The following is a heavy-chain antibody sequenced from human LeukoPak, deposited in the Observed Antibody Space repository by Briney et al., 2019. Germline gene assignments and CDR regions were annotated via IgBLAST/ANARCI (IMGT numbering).Heavy chain of an antibody. CDR3: ARDYSSGWYEFDP. J-gene: IGHJ5*02. CDR1: GYTFTSYD. V-gene: IGHV1-8*03. CDR2: MNPNSGNT. Sequence: APVKVSCKASGYTFTSYDINWVRQATGQGLEWMGWMNPNSGNTGYAQKFQGRVTITRNTSISTAYMELSSLRSEDTAVYYCARDYSSGWYEFDPWGQGTLVTVSS. D-gene: IGHD6-19*01.